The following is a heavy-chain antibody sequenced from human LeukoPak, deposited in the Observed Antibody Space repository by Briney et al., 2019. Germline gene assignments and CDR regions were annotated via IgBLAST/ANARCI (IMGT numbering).Heavy chain of an antibody. D-gene: IGHD3-10*02. CDR1: GFPFSRYA. CDR2: ISNDGDNE. Sequence: GGSLRLSCVASGFPFSRYAVHWVRQAPGKGLEWVSLISNDGDNEYYADSVKGRFTISRDNSKNTLYLQMNSLRPEDTAVYYCAREPKWLLCFDYWGQGTLVTVSS. CDR3: AREPKWLLCFDY. J-gene: IGHJ4*02. V-gene: IGHV3-30-3*01.